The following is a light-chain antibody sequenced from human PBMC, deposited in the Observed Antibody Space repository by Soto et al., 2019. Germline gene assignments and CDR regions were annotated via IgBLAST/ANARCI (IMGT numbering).Light chain of an antibody. CDR2: DAS. CDR3: QQYDNHPPA. J-gene: IGKJ2*01. CDR1: QAISNY. V-gene: IGKV1-33*01. Sequence: DIQMTQSPSSLSASVGDRVTITCPASQAISNYLTWSQQQPGKAPKLLIYDASNLETGVPSRFSVSGSVTDFTSTISSLQPEDIATYYCQQYDNHPPAFGQGTKLEIK.